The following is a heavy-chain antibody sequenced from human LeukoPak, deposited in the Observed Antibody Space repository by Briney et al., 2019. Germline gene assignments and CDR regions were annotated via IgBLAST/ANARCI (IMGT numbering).Heavy chain of an antibody. Sequence: RSSETLSLTCAGYGGSFSVYYWSWIRQPPGKGLEWIGEINHSGGINYNPSLKSRVALSVDTSKNQFSLKLSSVTAADTAIYYCARGPPTAATFYYFDFWGQGTLVTVSA. CDR3: ARGPPTAATFYYFDF. CDR2: INHSGGI. CDR1: GGSFSVYY. J-gene: IGHJ4*02. D-gene: IGHD2/OR15-2a*01. V-gene: IGHV4-34*01.